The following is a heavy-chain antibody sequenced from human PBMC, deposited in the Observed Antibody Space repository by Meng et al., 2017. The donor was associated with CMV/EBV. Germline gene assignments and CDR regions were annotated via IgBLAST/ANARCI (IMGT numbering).Heavy chain of an antibody. CDR1: GFTFSSYG. V-gene: IGHV3-30*02. CDR3: AKDQEGNPYSSSLGGGGMDV. D-gene: IGHD6-13*01. CDR2: IRYDGSNK. J-gene: IGHJ6*02. Sequence: LTCAASGFTFSSYGMHWVRQAPGKGLEWVAFIRYDGSNKYYADSVKGRFTISRDNSKNTLYLQMNSLRAEDTAVYYCAKDQEGNPYSSSLGGGGMDVWGQGTTVTVSS.